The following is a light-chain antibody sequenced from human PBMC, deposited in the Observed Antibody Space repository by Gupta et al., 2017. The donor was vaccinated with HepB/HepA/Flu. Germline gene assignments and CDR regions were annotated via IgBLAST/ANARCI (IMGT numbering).Light chain of an antibody. CDR3: CSYAGSYSWV. CDR1: SRDVGSYNS. CDR2: DVT. Sequence: QSALTQPRSVSGSPGQSVAISCTGTSRDVGSYNSVSWYRQHPGKAPQLITYDVTRRPSGVPDRFSGSKSGNTASLTISGLQAEEEADYYCCSYAGSYSWVFGGGTKVTVL. V-gene: IGLV2-11*01. J-gene: IGLJ3*02.